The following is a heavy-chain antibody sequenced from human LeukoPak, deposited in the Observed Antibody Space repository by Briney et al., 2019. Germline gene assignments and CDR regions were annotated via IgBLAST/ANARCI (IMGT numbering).Heavy chain of an antibody. CDR1: GMTFSSYS. J-gene: IGHJ4*02. CDR2: ISSNSGTL. D-gene: IGHD3-3*01. CDR3: ARDPSYDFWSGPMAGGFDY. V-gene: IGHV3-48*04. Sequence: GGSLRLSCAASGMTFSSYSMNWVRQAPGKGPEWVSYISSNSGTLYYADSVKGRFTISRDNAKNSLYLQMNSLRAEDTAVYYCARDPSYDFWSGPMAGGFDYWGQGTLVTVSS.